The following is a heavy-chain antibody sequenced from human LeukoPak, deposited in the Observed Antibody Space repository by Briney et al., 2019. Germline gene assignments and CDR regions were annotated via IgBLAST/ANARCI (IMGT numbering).Heavy chain of an antibody. CDR1: GFTFSIYE. Sequence: GGSLRLFCAASGFTFSIYEMNWVRHAPGKGLEWVSFISGSGSTTHFADSVKGRFTISSDNAKNSLYLQMNSLRGEDTAVYYCARGRWFDPWGQGTLVTVSS. CDR2: ISGSGSTT. CDR3: ARGRWFDP. V-gene: IGHV3-48*03. J-gene: IGHJ5*02.